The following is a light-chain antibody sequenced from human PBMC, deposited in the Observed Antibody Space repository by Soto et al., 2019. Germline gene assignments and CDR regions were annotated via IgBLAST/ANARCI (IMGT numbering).Light chain of an antibody. CDR2: SAS. V-gene: IGKV3-20*01. CDR1: QSVSSRY. J-gene: IGKJ2*01. Sequence: EIVLTQSPGTLSLSPGERATLSCRASQSVSSRYLGWYQQKPGQAPRLLIYSASSRATGIPDRFSGSGSGTDFTLTISRLEPEDFAVYYCQQYGNSQYTFGQGTKLEIK. CDR3: QQYGNSQYT.